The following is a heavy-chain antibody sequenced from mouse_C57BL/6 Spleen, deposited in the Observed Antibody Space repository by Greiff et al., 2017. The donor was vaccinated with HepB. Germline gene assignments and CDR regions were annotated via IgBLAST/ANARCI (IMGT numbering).Heavy chain of an antibody. D-gene: IGHD2-1*01. V-gene: IGHV1-50*01. CDR1: GYTFTSYW. J-gene: IGHJ4*01. Sequence: VQLQQSGAELVKPGASVKLSCKASGYTFTSYWMQWVKQRPGQGLEWIGEIDPSDSYTNYNQKFKGKATLTVDTSSSTAYMQLSSLTSEDSAVYYCASCYGNTYAMDYWGQGTSVTVSS. CDR2: IDPSDSYT. CDR3: ASCYGNTYAMDY.